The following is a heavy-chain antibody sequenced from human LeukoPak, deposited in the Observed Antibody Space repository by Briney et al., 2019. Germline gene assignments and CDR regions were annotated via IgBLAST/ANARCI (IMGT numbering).Heavy chain of an antibody. CDR1: GGSISSSSYY. V-gene: IGHV4-39*07. CDR2: IYYSGST. D-gene: IGHD3-10*01. Sequence: PSETLSLTCTVSGGSISSSSYYWGWIRQPPGKGLEWIGSIYYSGSTYYNPSLKSRVTISVDTSKNQFSLKLSSVTAADTAVYYCARGRGPSTPIDYWGQGTLVTVSS. CDR3: ARGRGPSTPIDY. J-gene: IGHJ4*02.